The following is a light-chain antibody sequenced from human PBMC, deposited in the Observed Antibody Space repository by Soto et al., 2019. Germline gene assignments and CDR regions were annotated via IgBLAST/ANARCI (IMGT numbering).Light chain of an antibody. CDR1: SGDVGGYDF. J-gene: IGLJ1*01. Sequence: QSVLTQPASVSGSPGQSITISCTGTSGDVGGYDFVSWYQHHPGKAPKLMIYEVSNRPSGVSNRFSGSKSGSTASLTISGLHAEDEADYYCSSYTSISTFYVFGTGTQLTVL. CDR3: SSYTSISTFYV. CDR2: EVS. V-gene: IGLV2-14*01.